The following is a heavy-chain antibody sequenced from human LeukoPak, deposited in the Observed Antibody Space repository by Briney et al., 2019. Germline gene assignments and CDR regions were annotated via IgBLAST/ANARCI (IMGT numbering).Heavy chain of an antibody. CDR2: IYSTAST. CDR3: ARSDGYYYAMDV. V-gene: IGHV4-59*01. CDR1: GGFISSYY. J-gene: IGHJ6*02. D-gene: IGHD5-24*01. Sequence: SETLSLTCTISGGFISSYYWNWIRQPPGKGLEWIAYIYSTASTNYNPSLRSRGTISVDTSKNQISLKLRSVTAADTAVYYCARSDGYYYAMDVWGQGTSVTVSS.